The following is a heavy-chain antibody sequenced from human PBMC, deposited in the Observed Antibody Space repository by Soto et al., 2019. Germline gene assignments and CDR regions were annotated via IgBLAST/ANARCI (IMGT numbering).Heavy chain of an antibody. CDR2: MYHDGNT. V-gene: IGHV4-38-2*02. Sequence: SETLSLTCAVSGYSISSGCFWGCIRQPPGKGLEWIANMYHDGNTHYNPSLKSRVTMSVDTSKNQFSLKLNSVTAADTAVYYCARESYSGYHSYDYWGQGILVTVSS. CDR1: GYSISSGCF. CDR3: ARESYSGYHSYDY. J-gene: IGHJ4*02. D-gene: IGHD5-12*01.